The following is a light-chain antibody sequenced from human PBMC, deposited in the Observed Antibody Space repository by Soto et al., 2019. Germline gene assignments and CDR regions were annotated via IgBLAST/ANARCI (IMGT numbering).Light chain of an antibody. CDR1: QSVSSSY. CDR3: QQYGDSAWT. Sequence: EIVLTQSPGTLSSSPGERATLSCRASQSVSSSYLAGYQHRPGQAPRLLIYGSSRRATGIPDRFGGSGSGTDFTLTISRLEPEDFAVYYCQQYGDSAWTFGQGTQVEIK. CDR2: GSS. J-gene: IGKJ1*01. V-gene: IGKV3-20*01.